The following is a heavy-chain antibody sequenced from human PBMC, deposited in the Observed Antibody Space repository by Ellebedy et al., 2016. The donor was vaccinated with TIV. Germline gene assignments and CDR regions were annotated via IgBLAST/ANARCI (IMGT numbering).Heavy chain of an antibody. CDR1: GFTFSHYY. V-gene: IGHV3-11*06. CDR3: ARDYYGSGSYSSD. Sequence: GESLKIPCAAPGFTFSHYYMSWIRQAPGKGLEWISYISSSTTYTNYADSVKGRFTISRDNAKNSLYLRMNSLRAEDTAVYYCARDYYGSGSYSSDWGQGTLVTVSS. D-gene: IGHD3-10*01. J-gene: IGHJ4*02. CDR2: ISSSTTYT.